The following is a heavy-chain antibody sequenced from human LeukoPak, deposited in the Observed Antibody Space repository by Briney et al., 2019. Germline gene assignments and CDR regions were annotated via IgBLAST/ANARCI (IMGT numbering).Heavy chain of an antibody. CDR3: VRDQGFLAY. D-gene: IGHD3-3*01. V-gene: IGHV4-4*07. Sequence: PSETLSLTCTVSGGXISSYYCNWIRQPAGKGLEWIGRIYTSGSTNYNPSLKSRVTMSVDTSKNQFSLNLTSVTAADTAVYYCVRDQGFLAYWGQGTLVTVSS. CDR2: IYTSGST. J-gene: IGHJ4*02. CDR1: GGXISSYY.